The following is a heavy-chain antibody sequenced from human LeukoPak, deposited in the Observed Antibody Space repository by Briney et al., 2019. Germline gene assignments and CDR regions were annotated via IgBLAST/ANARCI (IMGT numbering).Heavy chain of an antibody. D-gene: IGHD5-18*01. V-gene: IGHV3-30*18. Sequence: GGSLRLSCAASGFTFRNYGMHWVRQAPGKGLEWVAVISYDGSNKYYADSVKGRFTISRDNSKNTLYLQMNSLRAEDTAVYYCAKAATGYSYGVMDVWGKGTTVTVSS. CDR3: AKAATGYSYGVMDV. CDR1: GFTFRNYG. CDR2: ISYDGSNK. J-gene: IGHJ6*04.